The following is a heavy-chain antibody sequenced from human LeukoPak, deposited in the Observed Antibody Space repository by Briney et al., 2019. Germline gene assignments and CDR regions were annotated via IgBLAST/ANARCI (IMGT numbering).Heavy chain of an antibody. D-gene: IGHD2-2*01. Sequence: KTSETLTLTCTVSGASIRGTSYYSAWIRQTPGKGLDWIGSIYYSGSTHYTTSLKSRVTISVDTSKNQFSLRVSSVTAADTAVYYCARTSSSSNNDGFDYWGQGILVTVSS. CDR2: IYYSGST. J-gene: IGHJ4*02. CDR3: ARTSSSSNNDGFDY. CDR1: GASIRGTSYY. V-gene: IGHV4-39*01.